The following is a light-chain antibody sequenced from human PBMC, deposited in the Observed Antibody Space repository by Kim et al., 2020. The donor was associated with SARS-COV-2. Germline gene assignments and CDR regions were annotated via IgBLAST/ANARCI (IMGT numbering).Light chain of an antibody. Sequence: LSPGESATRCCEASQSVSSHLAWYQQKPGQAPRLLIYDASNRATGIPARFSGSRSRRDFTLTISSLEPEDFAVYYCQQRSNWPLTFGGGTKVDIK. CDR2: DAS. CDR1: QSVSSH. J-gene: IGKJ4*01. V-gene: IGKV3-11*02. CDR3: QQRSNWPLT.